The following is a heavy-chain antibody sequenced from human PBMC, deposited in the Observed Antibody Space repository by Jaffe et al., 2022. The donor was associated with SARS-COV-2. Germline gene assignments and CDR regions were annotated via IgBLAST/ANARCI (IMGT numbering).Heavy chain of an antibody. CDR2: INHSGST. J-gene: IGHJ4*02. V-gene: IGHV4-34*01. D-gene: IGHD6-13*01. Sequence: QVQLQQWGAGLLKPSETLSLTCAVYGGSFSGYYWSWIRQPPGKGLEWIGEINHSGSTNYNPSLKSRVTISVDTSKNQFSLKLSSVTAADTAVYYCARVGQQLVLFRRNYFDYWGQGTLVTVSS. CDR3: ARVGQQLVLFRRNYFDY. CDR1: GGSFSGYY.